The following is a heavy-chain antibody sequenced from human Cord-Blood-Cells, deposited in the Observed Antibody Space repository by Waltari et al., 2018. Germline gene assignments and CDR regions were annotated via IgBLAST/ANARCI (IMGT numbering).Heavy chain of an antibody. J-gene: IGHJ4*02. CDR2: IRSKAYGGTT. D-gene: IGHD6-19*01. V-gene: IGHV3-49*04. CDR1: VFTFGDSA. CDR3: TSNPVAGDY. Sequence: EVQLVESGVCLVKPGRSLRLSCTAAVFTFGDSALSWVRQAPGKGLEWVGFIRSKAYGGTTEYAASVKGRFTISRDDSKSIAYLQMSSLKTEDTAMYYCTSNPVAGDYWGQGTLVTVSS.